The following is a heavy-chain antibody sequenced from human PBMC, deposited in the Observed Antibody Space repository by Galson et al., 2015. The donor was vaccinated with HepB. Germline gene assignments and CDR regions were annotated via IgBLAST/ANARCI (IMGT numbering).Heavy chain of an antibody. D-gene: IGHD3-10*01. Sequence: SLRHPCAASGFTFSRYAKHRVRQAPGKGLEWVAVISYDGSNKYYADSVKGRFTISRDNSKNTLYLQMNSLRAEDTAVYYCAREGQEAPIRGVPGGFDYWGQGTLVTVSS. CDR1: GFTFSRYA. CDR2: ISYDGSNK. J-gene: IGHJ4*02. CDR3: AREGQEAPIRGVPGGFDY. V-gene: IGHV3-30*04.